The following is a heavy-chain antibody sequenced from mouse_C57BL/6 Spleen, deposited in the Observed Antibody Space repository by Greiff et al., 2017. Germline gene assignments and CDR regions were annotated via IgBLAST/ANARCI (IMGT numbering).Heavy chain of an antibody. CDR1: GFTFSNYW. CDR2: IRLKSDNYAT. D-gene: IGHD4-1*01. V-gene: IGHV6-3*01. J-gene: IGHJ2*01. Sequence: DVQLVESGGGLVQPGGSMKLSCVASGFTFSNYWMNWVRQSPEKGLEWVAQIRLKSDNYATHYAESVKGRFTISRDDSKSSVYLQMNNLRAEDTGIYYCTGLGGYFDYWGQGTTLTVSS. CDR3: TGLGGYFDY.